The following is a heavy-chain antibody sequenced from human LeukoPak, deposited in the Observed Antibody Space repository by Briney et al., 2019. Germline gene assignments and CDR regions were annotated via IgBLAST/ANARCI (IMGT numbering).Heavy chain of an antibody. D-gene: IGHD3-10*01. Sequence: GGSLRLSCLASGFTFSRYSMNWVRQSQGQGLEWVSSIGTTSTYIYYADSLKGRVTISRDNAKNSLFLQLNSLRAEDTAIYYCAREGLRGGVITLGAFDTWGQGTMVTVSS. V-gene: IGHV3-21*01. CDR2: IGTTSTYI. J-gene: IGHJ3*02. CDR3: AREGLRGGVITLGAFDT. CDR1: GFTFSRYS.